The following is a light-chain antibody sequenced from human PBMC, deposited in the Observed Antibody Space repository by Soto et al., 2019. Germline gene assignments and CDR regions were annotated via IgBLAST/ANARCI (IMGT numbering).Light chain of an antibody. V-gene: IGKV1-5*03. CDR3: QQYYSYSYT. CDR2: KAS. J-gene: IGKJ2*01. Sequence: DIQMTQSPSTLSASVGDRVTITCRASQSISSWLAWYQQKPGKAPNLLISKASSLESGVPSRFSGSGSGTEVTLTISSLQPDDFATYYCQQYYSYSYTFGQGTKLEIK. CDR1: QSISSW.